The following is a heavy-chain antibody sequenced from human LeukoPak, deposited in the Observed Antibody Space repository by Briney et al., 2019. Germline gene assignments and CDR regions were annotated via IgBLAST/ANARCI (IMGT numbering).Heavy chain of an antibody. CDR2: ISSSSSTI. Sequence: PGGSLRLSCAASGFTFSNAWMSWVRQAPGKGLEWVSYISSSSSTIYYADSVKGRFTISRDNAKNSLYLQMNSLRAEDTAVYYCASLKYYYDSSGYYVFDYWGQGTLVTVSS. V-gene: IGHV3-48*01. CDR3: ASLKYYYDSSGYYVFDY. CDR1: GFTFSNAW. D-gene: IGHD3-22*01. J-gene: IGHJ4*02.